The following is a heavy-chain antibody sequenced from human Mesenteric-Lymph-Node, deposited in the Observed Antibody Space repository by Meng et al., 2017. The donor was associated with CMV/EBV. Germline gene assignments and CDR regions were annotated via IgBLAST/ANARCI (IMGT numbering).Heavy chain of an antibody. Sequence: SGYTFASYAMNWVGQAPGQGLEWMGWIHTNTGNPTYAQGFTGRFVFSLDTSVSTAYLQISSLKAEDTAVYSCARDLAKLIWFGTFDPWGQGTLVTVSS. CDR2: IHTNTGNP. D-gene: IGHD3-10*01. J-gene: IGHJ5*02. V-gene: IGHV7-4-1*02. CDR1: GYTFASYA. CDR3: ARDLAKLIWFGTFDP.